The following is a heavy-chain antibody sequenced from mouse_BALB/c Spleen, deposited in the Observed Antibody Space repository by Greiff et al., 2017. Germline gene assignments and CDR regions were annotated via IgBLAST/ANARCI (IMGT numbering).Heavy chain of an antibody. Sequence: QVQLQQSGPGLVQPSQSLSITCTVSGFSLTSYGVHWVRQSPGKGLEWLGVIWSGGSTDYNAAFISRLSISKDNSKSQVFFKMNSLQANDTAIYYCATYDGYWYFDVWGAGTTVTVSS. CDR1: GFSLTSYG. D-gene: IGHD2-12*01. CDR2: IWSGGST. CDR3: ATYDGYWYFDV. V-gene: IGHV2-2*02. J-gene: IGHJ1*01.